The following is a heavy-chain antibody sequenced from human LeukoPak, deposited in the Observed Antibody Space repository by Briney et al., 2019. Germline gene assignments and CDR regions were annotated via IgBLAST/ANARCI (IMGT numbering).Heavy chain of an antibody. CDR3: TTAGYFDWLSYYFDY. D-gene: IGHD3-9*01. V-gene: IGHV3-15*01. J-gene: IGHJ4*02. CDR1: GFTFSNAW. Sequence: GGSLRLSCAASGFTFSNAWMRWVRQAPGKGLEWVGRIKSKTDGGTTEYAAPVRGRFTISRDDSKNTLYLQMNSLKTEDTAVYYCTTAGYFDWLSYYFDYWGQGTLVTVSS. CDR2: IKSKTDGGTT.